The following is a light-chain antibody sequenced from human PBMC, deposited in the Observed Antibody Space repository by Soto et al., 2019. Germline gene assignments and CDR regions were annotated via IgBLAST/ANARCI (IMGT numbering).Light chain of an antibody. V-gene: IGKV1-33*01. CDR2: DAS. CDR1: QDISNY. Sequence: DIQMTQSPSSLSASVGDRVTITCQASQDISNYLNWYQQKPGKAPKLLIYDASNLETGVPSRFSGSGSGTDFTFTISSLQPEDIATYYCQQYDQRLTFGGGTKVEIK. J-gene: IGKJ4*01. CDR3: QQYDQRLT.